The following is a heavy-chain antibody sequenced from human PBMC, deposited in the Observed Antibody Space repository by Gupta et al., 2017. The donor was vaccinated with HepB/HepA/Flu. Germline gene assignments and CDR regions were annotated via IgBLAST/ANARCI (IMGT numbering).Heavy chain of an antibody. J-gene: IGHJ3*02. CDR2: INPNNGGT. V-gene: IGHV1-2*02. CDR3: VRDVGAMNDDGGNSANDAFHI. D-gene: IGHD4-23*01. Sequence: QVPLVQSGAEVKTPGASVKVSCKPSGYTFIAHSIHWVRQAPGQGLEWMGWINPNNGGTNYAEKFQDRVTMTGDTSISTAYMELRRLRSDDTAVYYCVRDVGAMNDDGGNSANDAFHIWGQGTMVTVSS. CDR1: GYTFIAHS.